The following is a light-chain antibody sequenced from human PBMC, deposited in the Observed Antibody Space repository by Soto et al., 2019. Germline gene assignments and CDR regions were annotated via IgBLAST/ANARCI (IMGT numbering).Light chain of an antibody. CDR2: EVS. V-gene: IGLV2-23*02. J-gene: IGLJ3*02. CDR3: CSHAGRSTWV. Sequence: QSALTRPASVSGSPGQSITISCSGTSSDVGSYNLVSWYQQHPGKAPKYMIFEVSKRPSGVSNRFAGSKSGNTASLTISGLQAEDEADYYCCSHAGRSTWVFGGGTQLTVL. CDR1: SSDVGSYNL.